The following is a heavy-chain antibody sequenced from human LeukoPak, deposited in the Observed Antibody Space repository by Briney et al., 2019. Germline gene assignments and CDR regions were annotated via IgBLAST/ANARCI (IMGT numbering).Heavy chain of an antibody. CDR1: GYTFTSYG. CDR3: ARDIAPGDSSGYSPYYYYMDV. Sequence: ASVKVSCKASGYTFTSYGISWVRQAPGQGLEWMGWISAYNGNTNYAQKLQGRVTMTTDTSTSTAYMELRSLRSDDTAVYYCARDIAPGDSSGYSPYYYYMDVWGKGTTVTASS. CDR2: ISAYNGNT. J-gene: IGHJ6*03. V-gene: IGHV1-18*01. D-gene: IGHD3-22*01.